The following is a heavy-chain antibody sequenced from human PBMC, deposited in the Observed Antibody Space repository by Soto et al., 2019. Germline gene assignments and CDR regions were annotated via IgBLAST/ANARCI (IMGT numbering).Heavy chain of an antibody. D-gene: IGHD3-22*01. V-gene: IGHV1-69*13. CDR3: ARAYSSYYDSSGYYPNWFDP. Sequence: SVKVSCKASGYTFTGYDMRWVRQAPGQGLEWMGGIIPIFGTANYAQKFQGRVTMTADESTSTAYMELSSLRSEDTAVYYCARAYSSYYDSSGYYPNWFDPWGQGTLVTVSS. J-gene: IGHJ5*02. CDR1: GYTFTGYD. CDR2: IIPIFGTA.